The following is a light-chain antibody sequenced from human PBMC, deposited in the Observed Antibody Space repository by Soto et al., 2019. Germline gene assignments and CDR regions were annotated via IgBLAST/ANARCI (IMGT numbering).Light chain of an antibody. CDR3: QQYNNWPPWT. CDR1: QSVSSSY. J-gene: IGKJ1*01. CDR2: GAS. Sequence: EIVFTQSPGTLSLSPGERATLSCSASQSVSSSYLAWYQQKPGQPPRLLIYGASTRATGIPARFSGSGSGTDFTLTIRRLQSEDFAVYYCQQYNNWPPWTFGQGTKVDIK. V-gene: IGKV3-15*01.